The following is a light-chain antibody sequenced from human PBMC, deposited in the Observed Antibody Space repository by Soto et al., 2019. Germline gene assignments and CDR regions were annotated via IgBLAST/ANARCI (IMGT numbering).Light chain of an antibody. J-gene: IGKJ3*01. CDR3: QQSYSTPYT. CDR1: QSISSY. CDR2: AAS. Sequence: DIQMTQSPSSGSASVGDRVTITCLASQSISSYLNWYQQKPGKAPKLLIYAASSLQSGVPSRFSGSGSGTDFTLTISSLQPEDFATYYCQQSYSTPYTFGPGTKVDVK. V-gene: IGKV1-39*01.